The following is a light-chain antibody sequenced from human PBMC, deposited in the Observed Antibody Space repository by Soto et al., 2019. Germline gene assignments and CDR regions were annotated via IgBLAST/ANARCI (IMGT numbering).Light chain of an antibody. CDR3: QQYETYSGT. J-gene: IGKJ3*01. Sequence: DLQMTQSPSTLSASVGDRVTITCRASQTINTWLAWYQQKPGKAPKLLIYRASNLVSGVPSRFSGSGSRTEFTLTISSLQPDDFSIYYCQQYETYSGTFGPGTKVDI. V-gene: IGKV1-5*03. CDR1: QTINTW. CDR2: RAS.